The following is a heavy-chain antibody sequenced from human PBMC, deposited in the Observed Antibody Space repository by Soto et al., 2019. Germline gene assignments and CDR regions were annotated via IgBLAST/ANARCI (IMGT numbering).Heavy chain of an antibody. CDR1: GFTFSTYW. V-gene: IGHV3-7*05. D-gene: IGHD2-8*01. J-gene: IGHJ4*02. CDR3: ARGLYDHGNTLQY. Sequence: GGSLRLSCTASGFTFSTYWMSWVRQAPGKGLEWVANINQDGSNQYYVDSVKGRFTISRDNAKNSLYLRMNSLRAEDTAVYYCARGLYDHGNTLQYWGQGTLVTVSS. CDR2: INQDGSNQ.